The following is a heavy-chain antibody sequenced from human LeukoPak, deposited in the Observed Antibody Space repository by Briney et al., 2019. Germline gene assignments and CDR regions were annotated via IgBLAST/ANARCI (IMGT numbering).Heavy chain of an antibody. D-gene: IGHD2-15*01. CDR1: GFTFGSYA. CDR3: AKREKYCSGGSCFNWFDP. J-gene: IGHJ5*02. V-gene: IGHV3-23*01. Sequence: QPGGSLRLSCAASGFTFGSYAMSWVRQAPGKGLEWVSAISGSGGSTYYADSVKGRFTISRDNSKNTLYLQMNSLRAEDTAVYYCAKREKYCSGGSCFNWFDPWGQGTLVTVSS. CDR2: ISGSGGST.